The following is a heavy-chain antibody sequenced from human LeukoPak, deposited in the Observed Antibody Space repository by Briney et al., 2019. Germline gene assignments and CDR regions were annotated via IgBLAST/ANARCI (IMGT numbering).Heavy chain of an antibody. CDR2: INPDSGGT. V-gene: IGHV1-2*06. D-gene: IGHD1-14*01. Sequence: ASVKVACKPSGYTFTDYYMRWVRQAPGQVLEWMGQINPDSGGTTYAQKFQGRVTMTRDTSISTAYMDLSRLRSEDTAVYYCATQPPGASGIYYFYIDVWGKGTTVTISS. CDR3: ATQPPGASGIYYFYIDV. CDR1: GYTFTDYY. J-gene: IGHJ6*03.